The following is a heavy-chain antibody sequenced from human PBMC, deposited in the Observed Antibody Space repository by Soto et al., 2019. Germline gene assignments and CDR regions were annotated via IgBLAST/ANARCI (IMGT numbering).Heavy chain of an antibody. CDR3: ARHQSGSGNSNFDF. CDR2: VDPNDSFA. Sequence: GESLKISCQAFEYSFRIYWISWVRQKPGAGLEWMGRVDPNDSFATYSPSFQGHVSISVDKSTNIVYLQWRSLRASDTATYYRARHQSGSGNSNFDFWGQGTPVTVSS. D-gene: IGHD3-10*01. J-gene: IGHJ4*02. V-gene: IGHV5-10-1*01. CDR1: EYSFRIYW.